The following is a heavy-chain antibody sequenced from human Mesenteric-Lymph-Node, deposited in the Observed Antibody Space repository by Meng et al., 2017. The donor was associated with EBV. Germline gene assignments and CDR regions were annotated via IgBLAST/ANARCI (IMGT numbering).Heavy chain of an antibody. CDR2: ISNSGST. CDR3: ARAARWLPAEPYFDY. D-gene: IGHD4-23*01. Sequence: HLPLQESCPGLLMRSRTRPRHRTVSRAIFSVSSYVWGLIRPPPGRGLEWIWTISNSGSTFHNPSLRSRVTISVDTSKNQFSLKLSSVTAADTAVYYCARAARWLPAEPYFDYWGKGTLVTVSS. CDR1: RAIFSVSSYV. J-gene: IGHJ4*02. V-gene: IGHV4-39*07.